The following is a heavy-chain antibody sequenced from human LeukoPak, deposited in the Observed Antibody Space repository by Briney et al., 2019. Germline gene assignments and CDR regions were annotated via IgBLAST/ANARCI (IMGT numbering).Heavy chain of an antibody. CDR2: ISSSSSYI. D-gene: IGHD2-15*01. Sequence: PGGSLRLSCAASGFTFSSYSMNWVRQAPGKELEWVSSISSSSSYIYYADSVKGRFTISRDNAKNSLYLQMNSLRAEDTAVYYCARGLGYCSGGSCYGDDIWGQGTMVTVSS. V-gene: IGHV3-21*01. J-gene: IGHJ3*02. CDR3: ARGLGYCSGGSCYGDDI. CDR1: GFTFSSYS.